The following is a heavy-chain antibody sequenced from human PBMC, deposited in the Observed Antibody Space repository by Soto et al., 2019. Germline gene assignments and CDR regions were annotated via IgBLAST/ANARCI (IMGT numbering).Heavy chain of an antibody. CDR3: ASGPPSDIVATTNYYYGMDV. CDR2: IIPILGIA. J-gene: IGHJ6*02. D-gene: IGHD5-12*01. Sequence: SVKVSCKASGGTFSSYTISWVRQAPGQGLEWMGRIIPILGIANYAQKFQGRVTITADKSTSTAYMELSSLRSEDTAVYYCASGPPSDIVATTNYYYGMDVWG. V-gene: IGHV1-69*02. CDR1: GGTFSSYT.